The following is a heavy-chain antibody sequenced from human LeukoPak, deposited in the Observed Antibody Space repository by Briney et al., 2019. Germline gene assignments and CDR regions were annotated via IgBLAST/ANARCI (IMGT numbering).Heavy chain of an antibody. CDR1: GFTFSSYG. D-gene: IGHD1-14*01. J-gene: IGHJ6*03. Sequence: WASLRLSCTASGFTFSSYGMHWVRQAPGKGLEWVAVIWYDGTNKYYADSVKGRFTISRDNSKNTLYLQMNSLRAEDTAVYFCARDPTNRAYYYYLDVWGKGTTVTVSS. CDR2: IWYDGTNK. CDR3: ARDPTNRAYYYYLDV. V-gene: IGHV3-30*19.